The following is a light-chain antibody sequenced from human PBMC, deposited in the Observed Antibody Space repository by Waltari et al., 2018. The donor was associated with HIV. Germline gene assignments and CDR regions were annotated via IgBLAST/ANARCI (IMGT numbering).Light chain of an antibody. CDR3: ATWDRSLSRVI. V-gene: IGLV1-51*01. Sequence: QSVLTQPPSVSAAPRQKVTISCSGTSSNIGNHFVSSYQQPPGTAPKLLIYDNNKRPSGIPDRFSGSKSGTSATLGITGLQTGDEADYFCATWDRSLSRVIFGGGTRLTVL. CDR1: SSNIGNHF. CDR2: DNN. J-gene: IGLJ2*01.